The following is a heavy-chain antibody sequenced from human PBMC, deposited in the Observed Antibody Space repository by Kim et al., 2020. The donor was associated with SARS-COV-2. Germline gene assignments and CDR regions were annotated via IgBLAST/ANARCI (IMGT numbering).Heavy chain of an antibody. CDR2: INPNSGGT. Sequence: ASVKVSCKASGYTFTGYYMHWVRQAPGQGLEWMGWINPNSGGTNYAQKFQGRVTMTRDTSISTAYMELSRLRSDDTAVYYCARGYYYDSSGYRSRYGMDVWGQGTTVTVSS. CDR3: ARGYYYDSSGYRSRYGMDV. V-gene: IGHV1-2*02. D-gene: IGHD3-22*01. J-gene: IGHJ6*02. CDR1: GYTFTGYY.